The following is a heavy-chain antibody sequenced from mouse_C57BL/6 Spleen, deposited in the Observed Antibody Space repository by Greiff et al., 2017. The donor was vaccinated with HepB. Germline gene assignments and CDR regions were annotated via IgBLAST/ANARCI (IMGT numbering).Heavy chain of an antibody. J-gene: IGHJ4*01. Sequence: EVMLVESEGGLVQPGSSMKLSCTASGFTFSDYYMAWVRQVPEKGLEWVANINYDGSSTYYLDSLKSRFIISRDNAKNILYLQMSSLKSEDTATYYCARVYGAYAMDYWGQGTSVTVSS. V-gene: IGHV5-16*01. CDR2: INYDGSST. CDR3: ARVYGAYAMDY. D-gene: IGHD1-1*01. CDR1: GFTFSDYY.